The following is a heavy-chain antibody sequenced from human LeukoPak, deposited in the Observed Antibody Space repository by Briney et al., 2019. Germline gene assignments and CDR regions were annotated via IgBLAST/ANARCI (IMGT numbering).Heavy chain of an antibody. V-gene: IGHV3-66*02. CDR2: IYSGGST. J-gene: IGHJ4*02. CDR1: GFTFGNYA. CDR3: ARDDGYNIGYIDY. Sequence: PGTSLRLSCEATGFTFGNYAIHWVRQAPGKGLEWVSVIYSGGSTYSADSVKGRFTISRDNSKNTLYLQMNSLRAEDTAVYYCARDDGYNIGYIDYWGQGTLDTVSS. D-gene: IGHD5-24*01.